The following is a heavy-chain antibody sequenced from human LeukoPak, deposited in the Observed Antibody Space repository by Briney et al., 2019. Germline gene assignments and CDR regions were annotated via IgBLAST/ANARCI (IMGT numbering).Heavy chain of an antibody. J-gene: IGHJ4*02. CDR1: GFTVSSNY. CDR2: IYSGVST. D-gene: IGHD3-10*01. CDR3: ARGGVDYPLSY. V-gene: IGHV3-53*01. Sequence: PGGSLRLSCAASGFTVSSNYMSWVRQAPGKGLEWVSVIYSGVSTYYADSVKGRFTISRDNSKNTLYLQMNSLRAEDTALYYCARGGVDYPLSYWGQGTLVTVSS.